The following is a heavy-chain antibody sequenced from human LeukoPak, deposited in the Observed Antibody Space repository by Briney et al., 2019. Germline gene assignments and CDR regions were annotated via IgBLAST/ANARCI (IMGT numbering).Heavy chain of an antibody. V-gene: IGHV3-20*04. CDR1: GFTFSSYS. CDR3: ARDRPYSSSGYYYYYYYMDV. Sequence: GGSLRLSCAASGFTFSSYSMNWVRQAPGKGLEWVSGINWNGGSTGYADSVKGRFTISRDNAKNSLYLQMNSLRAEDTALYYCARDRPYSSSGYYYYYYYMDVWGKGTTVTVSS. J-gene: IGHJ6*03. CDR2: INWNGGST. D-gene: IGHD6-6*01.